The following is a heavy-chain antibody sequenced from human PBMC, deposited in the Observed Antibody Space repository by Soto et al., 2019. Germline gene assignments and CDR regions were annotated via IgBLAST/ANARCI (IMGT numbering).Heavy chain of an antibody. CDR1: GYTFTIYD. D-gene: IGHD4-17*01. J-gene: IGHJ4*02. CDR3: EVTTGY. Sequence: ASVKVSCKASGYTFTIYDINWVRQAPGQGLEYMGWVSPENRNAGYAPQFRGRVSMTADTSINTVYLELTTLTYEDTAVYYCEVTTGYWGQGTMVTVS. V-gene: IGHV1-8*02. CDR2: VSPENRNA.